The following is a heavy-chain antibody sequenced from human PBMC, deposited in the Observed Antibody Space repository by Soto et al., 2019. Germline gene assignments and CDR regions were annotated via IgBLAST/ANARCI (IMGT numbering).Heavy chain of an antibody. Sequence: ASVKVSCKASGYTFTGYYMHWVRQAPGQGLEWMVWINPNSGGTNYAQKFQGRVTMTRDTSISTAYMELSRLRSDDTAVYYCARDLGSGWFRAFDIWGQGTMVTVSS. J-gene: IGHJ3*02. D-gene: IGHD6-19*01. V-gene: IGHV1-2*02. CDR1: GYTFTGYY. CDR2: INPNSGGT. CDR3: ARDLGSGWFRAFDI.